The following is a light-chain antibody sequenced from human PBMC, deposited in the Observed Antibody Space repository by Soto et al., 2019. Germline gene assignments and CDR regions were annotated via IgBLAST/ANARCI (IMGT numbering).Light chain of an antibody. CDR2: VAS. CDR1: QSISSY. V-gene: IGKV1-39*01. Sequence: DIQMTQSPSSLSASVGDRVTITCRASQSISSYLSWYQQKPGKAPKLLINVASTLQSGVPSRFSGSGSGTDFTLTISRLEPEDFAVYYCQQYGTSPRTFGQGTKVDIK. CDR3: QQYGTSPRT. J-gene: IGKJ1*01.